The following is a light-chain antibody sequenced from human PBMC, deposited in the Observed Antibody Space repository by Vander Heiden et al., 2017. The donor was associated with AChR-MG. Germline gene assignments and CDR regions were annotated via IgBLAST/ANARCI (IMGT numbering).Light chain of an antibody. CDR3: HSNDSSSVV. V-gene: IGLV6-57*02. CDR1: SRSIPSTY. J-gene: IGLJ2*01. CDR2: EDN. Sequence: NVILPQPPSLSGSPGLTVTISCPSRSRSIPSTYVQWFQQRPGRVPTIVIYEDNQRPSEVPDRFSGSIDRSSNSASITIAGLKTEDEADYNCHSNDSSSVVVGGGTKLTVL.